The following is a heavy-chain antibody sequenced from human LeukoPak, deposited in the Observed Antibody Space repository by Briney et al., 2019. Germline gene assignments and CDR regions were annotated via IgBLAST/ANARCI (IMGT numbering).Heavy chain of an antibody. CDR1: GGSFSGYY. CDR3: ARGGECGSCDGFDM. V-gene: IGHV4-34*01. D-gene: IGHD2-15*01. CDR2: INHSGST. J-gene: IGHJ3*02. Sequence: PSETLSLTCAVNGGSFSGYYWFWIRQPPGKGLEWIGEINHSGSTNYNPSLKSRVTISVDTSKNQFSLKLSSVTAADTAVYYCARGGECGSCDGFDMWGQGIMVTVSS.